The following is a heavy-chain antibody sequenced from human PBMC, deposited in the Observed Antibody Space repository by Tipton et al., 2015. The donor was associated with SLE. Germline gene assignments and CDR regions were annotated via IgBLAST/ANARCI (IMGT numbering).Heavy chain of an antibody. J-gene: IGHJ5*01. CDR2: IYYSGST. CDR3: AREDVGAMFDS. CDR1: GGSISSYY. D-gene: IGHD1-26*01. V-gene: IGHV4-59*01. Sequence: TLSLTCTVSGGSISSYYWSWIRQPPGKGLEWIGYIYYSGSTNYNPSLKSRVTISVDTSKNQFSLKLSSVTAADTAVYYCAREDVGAMFDSWGQGTLVTVSS.